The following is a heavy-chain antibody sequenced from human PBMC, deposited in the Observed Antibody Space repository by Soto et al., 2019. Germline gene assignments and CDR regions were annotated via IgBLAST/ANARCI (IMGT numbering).Heavy chain of an antibody. J-gene: IGHJ4*02. CDR2: ISGSDGKT. Sequence: GGSLRLSCAASGFSFGNYALSWVRQAPGKGLEWVSTISGSDGKTFYADSVKGRFSISRDTSQSTLYLQMNSLRADDTAMYYCARWSYLDYWGQGTRVTVSS. CDR3: ARWSYLDY. CDR1: GFSFGNYA. V-gene: IGHV3-23*01. D-gene: IGHD3-3*01.